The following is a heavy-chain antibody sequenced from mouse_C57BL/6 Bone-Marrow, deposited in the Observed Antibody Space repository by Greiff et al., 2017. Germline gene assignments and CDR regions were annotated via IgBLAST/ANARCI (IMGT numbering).Heavy chain of an antibody. J-gene: IGHJ3*01. CDR3: VRGYYGSSYWFAY. D-gene: IGHD1-1*01. Sequence: EVQLVESGGGLVQPKGSLKLSCAASGFSFNTYAMNWVRQAPGKGLEWVARIRSKSNNYATYYADSVKDRFTISRDDSESMLYLQMNNLKTEDTAMYYCVRGYYGSSYWFAYWGQGTLVTVSA. V-gene: IGHV10-1*01. CDR1: GFSFNTYA. CDR2: IRSKSNNYAT.